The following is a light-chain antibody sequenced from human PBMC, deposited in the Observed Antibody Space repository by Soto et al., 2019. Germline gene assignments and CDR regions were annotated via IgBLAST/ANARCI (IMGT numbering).Light chain of an antibody. CDR1: QSISSY. J-gene: IGKJ1*01. CDR2: AAS. Sequence: DIQMTQSPSSLSASVGDRDTITCRASQSISSYLNWYQQKPGKAPKLLIYAASTLQSGVPSRFSGSGSGTEFTLTISSLQPEDFATYYCQQLNSYPRTFGQGTKVDIK. CDR3: QQLNSYPRT. V-gene: IGKV1-9*01.